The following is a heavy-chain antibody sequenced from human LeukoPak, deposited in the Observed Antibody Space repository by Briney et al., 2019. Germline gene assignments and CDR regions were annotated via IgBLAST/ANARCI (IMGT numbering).Heavy chain of an antibody. CDR3: VRVGSVAGSDYLDY. Sequence: GGSLRLSCAASGFTFSSYAMSWVRQAPGKGLEWVSAISGSGGSTYYADSVKGRFTISRDNSKNTLYLQMNSLRAEDTAVYYCVRVGSVAGSDYLDYWGQGTLVTVSS. V-gene: IGHV3-23*01. D-gene: IGHD6-19*01. CDR2: ISGSGGST. CDR1: GFTFSSYA. J-gene: IGHJ4*02.